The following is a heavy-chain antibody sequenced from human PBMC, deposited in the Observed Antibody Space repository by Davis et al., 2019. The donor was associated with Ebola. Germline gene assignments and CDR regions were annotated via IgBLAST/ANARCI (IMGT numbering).Heavy chain of an antibody. CDR1: GYTFTGYY. CDR2: INPNSGGT. J-gene: IGHJ6*04. Sequence: AASVKVSCKASGYTFTGYYMHWVRQAPGQGLEWMGRINPNSGGTNYAQKFQGRVTMTRDTSISTAYMELSSLRSEDTAVYYCAREAVVVVAATHFYYYYGMDVWGKGTTVTVSS. CDR3: AREAVVVVAATHFYYYYGMDV. D-gene: IGHD2-15*01. V-gene: IGHV1-2*06.